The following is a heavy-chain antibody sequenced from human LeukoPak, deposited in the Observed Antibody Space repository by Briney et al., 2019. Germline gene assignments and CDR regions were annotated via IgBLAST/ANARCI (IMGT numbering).Heavy chain of an antibody. CDR2: IIPIFGTA. D-gene: IGHD5-12*01. J-gene: IGHJ4*02. CDR1: GGTFSSYA. CDR3: ARERIVATIEGSNYYFDY. V-gene: IGHV1-69*13. Sequence: SVKVPCKASGGTFSSYAISWVRQAPGQGLEWMGGIIPIFGTANYAQKFQGRVTITADESTSTAYMELSSLRSEDTAVYYCARERIVATIEGSNYYFDYWGQGTLVTVSS.